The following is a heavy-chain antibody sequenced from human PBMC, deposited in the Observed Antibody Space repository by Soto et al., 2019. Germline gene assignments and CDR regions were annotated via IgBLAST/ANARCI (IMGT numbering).Heavy chain of an antibody. J-gene: IGHJ3*02. CDR2: INHSGST. CDR1: GGSFSGYY. V-gene: IGHV4-34*01. CDR3: ARGYCTNGVCYRTKSKRNDAFDI. Sequence: SKTLSLTCAVYGGSFSGYYWSWIRQPPGKGLEWIGEINHSGSTNYNPSLKSRVTISVDTSKNQFSLKLSSVTAADTAVYYCARGYCTNGVCYRTKSKRNDAFDIWGQGTMVTVS. D-gene: IGHD2-8*01.